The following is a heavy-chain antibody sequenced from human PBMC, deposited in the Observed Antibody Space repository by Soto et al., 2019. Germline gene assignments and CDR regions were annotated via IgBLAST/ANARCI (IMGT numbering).Heavy chain of an antibody. CDR3: AAPPRY. J-gene: IGHJ4*02. CDR2: SHQSGSA. Sequence: PSETLSLTCAVSGVSISSHDWWTWVRQPPGKGLEWIGESHQSGSANYNSSLESRVTISVDKSKNQFSLKLTSVTAADTAVYYCAAPPRYWGQGTLVTVSS. CDR1: GVSISSHDW. V-gene: IGHV4-4*02. D-gene: IGHD6-6*01.